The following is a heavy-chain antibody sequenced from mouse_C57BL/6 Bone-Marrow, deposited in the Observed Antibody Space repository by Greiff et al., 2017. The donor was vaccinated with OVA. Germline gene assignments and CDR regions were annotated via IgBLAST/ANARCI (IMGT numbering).Heavy chain of an antibody. J-gene: IGHJ2*01. CDR3: ARRGLYGNCDY. CDR2: ISNGGGST. CDR1: GFTFSDYY. V-gene: IGHV5-12*01. Sequence: EVKLMESGGGLVQPGGSLKLSCAASGFTFSDYYMYWVRQTPEKRLEWVAYISNGGGSTYYQDTVKGRFTISRDNAKNTLYLQMNRLKSEDTAMDYCARRGLYGNCDYWGQGTTLTVSS. D-gene: IGHD2-1*01.